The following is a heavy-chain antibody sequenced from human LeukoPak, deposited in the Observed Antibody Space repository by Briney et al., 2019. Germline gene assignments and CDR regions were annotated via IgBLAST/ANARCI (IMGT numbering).Heavy chain of an antibody. V-gene: IGHV4-39*07. CDR2: IYYSGST. CDR1: GGSISSSSYY. D-gene: IGHD3-3*01. J-gene: IGHJ4*02. Sequence: SETLSLTCTVSGGSISSSSYYWGWIRQPPGKGLEWIGSIYYSGSTYYNPSLKSRVTISVDTSKNQFSLKLSSVTAADTAVYYCARGGEWLSKGRFDYWGQGTLVTVSS. CDR3: ARGGEWLSKGRFDY.